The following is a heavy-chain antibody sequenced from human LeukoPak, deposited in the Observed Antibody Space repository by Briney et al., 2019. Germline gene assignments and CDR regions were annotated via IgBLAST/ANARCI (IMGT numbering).Heavy chain of an antibody. Sequence: ASVKVSCKAPGYTFTSYAMNWVRQAPGQGLEWMGWINTNTGDPTYAQGFTGRFVFSLDTSVSTAYLQISSLKTEDTAVYYCARDRYYGSGRPYYYYGMDVWGQGTTVTVSS. CDR3: ARDRYYGSGRPYYYYGMDV. CDR2: INTNTGDP. J-gene: IGHJ6*02. D-gene: IGHD3-10*01. V-gene: IGHV7-4-1*02. CDR1: GYTFTSYA.